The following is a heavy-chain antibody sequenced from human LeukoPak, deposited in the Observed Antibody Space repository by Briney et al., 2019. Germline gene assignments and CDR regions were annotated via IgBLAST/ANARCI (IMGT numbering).Heavy chain of an antibody. CDR1: GGSISSSSYY. CDR3: ATVVAGY. J-gene: IGHJ4*01. V-gene: IGHV4-61*05. D-gene: IGHD6-19*01. Sequence: SETLSLTCTVSGGSISSSSYYWSWIRQPPGKGLEWIGYIYYSGSINYNPSLKSRVTISVDTSKNQFSLKLSSVTAADTAVYYCATVVAGYWGQGTLVTVSS. CDR2: IYYSGSI.